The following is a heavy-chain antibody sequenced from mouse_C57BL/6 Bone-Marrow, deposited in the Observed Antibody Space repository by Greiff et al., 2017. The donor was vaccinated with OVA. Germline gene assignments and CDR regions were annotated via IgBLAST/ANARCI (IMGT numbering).Heavy chain of an antibody. CDR2: SRNKANDYTT. Sequence: EVKLMESGGGLVQSGRSLRLSCATSGFTFSDFYMEWVRQAPGKGLEWIAASRNKANDYTTESSASVKGRFIVSRDTSQSYLYLQRNVLRAKDTAIYCCARDQATLDSWGQGTTLTVSS. CDR3: ARDQATLDS. CDR1: GFTFSDFY. V-gene: IGHV7-1*01. D-gene: IGHD3-2*02. J-gene: IGHJ2*01.